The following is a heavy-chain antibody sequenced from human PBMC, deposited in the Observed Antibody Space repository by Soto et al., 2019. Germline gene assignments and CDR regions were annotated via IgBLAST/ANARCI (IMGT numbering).Heavy chain of an antibody. V-gene: IGHV3-30*04. D-gene: IGHD5-12*01. CDR1: GFTFNTYA. J-gene: IGHJ5*02. CDR2: ISYDGRKK. CDR3: AREEGGYSGYDANWFDP. Sequence: GGSRRLSCAASGFTFNTYALHWVRQAPGKGLEWVAVISYDGRKKYYAESVRGRFTISRDNSKNSLYLQMNSLRDEDTAVYYCAREEGGYSGYDANWFDPWGQGTLVTVSS.